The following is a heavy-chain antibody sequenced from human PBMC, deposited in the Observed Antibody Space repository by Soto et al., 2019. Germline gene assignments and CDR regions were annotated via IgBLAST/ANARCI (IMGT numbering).Heavy chain of an antibody. CDR3: MARLYDVVGVLELFHH. Sequence: KPSETLSLTCTVSGGSISSGDYYWSWIRQPPGKGLEWIGYIYYSGSTYYNPSLKSRVTISVDTSKNQFSLKLSSVTAADTAMYYCMARLYDVVGVLELFHHWGQGTLVTVSS. V-gene: IGHV4-30-4*01. CDR2: IYYSGST. J-gene: IGHJ1*01. CDR1: GGSISSGDYY. D-gene: IGHD2-15*01.